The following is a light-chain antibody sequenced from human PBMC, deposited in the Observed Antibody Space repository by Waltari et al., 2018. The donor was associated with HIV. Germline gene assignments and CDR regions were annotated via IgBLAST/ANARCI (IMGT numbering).Light chain of an antibody. V-gene: IGLV1-47*01. Sequence: QSVLTQPPSASGTPGRRVTLSSSGGSSNIATNYVSWFHHLPGPAPKSINHSKVPRPSGVPDRFSGSKSSTCPPVAISGFRCEDEADYYDSLINWLFGGRTKLTVL. CDR2: SKV. J-gene: IGLJ3*02. CDR3: SLINWL. CDR1: SSNIATNY.